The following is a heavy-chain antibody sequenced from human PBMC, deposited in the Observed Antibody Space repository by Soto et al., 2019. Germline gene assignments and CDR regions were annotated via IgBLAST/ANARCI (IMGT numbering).Heavy chain of an antibody. Sequence: ASVKVSCKASGGTFSSYAISWVRQAPGQGLEWMGGIIPIFGTANYAQKFQGRVTITADESTSTAYMELSSLRSEDTAVYYCARDVDYYDSSGYYVRYDYWGQGTLVTVSS. CDR3: ARDVDYYDSSGYYVRYDY. J-gene: IGHJ4*02. V-gene: IGHV1-69*13. D-gene: IGHD3-22*01. CDR1: GGTFSSYA. CDR2: IIPIFGTA.